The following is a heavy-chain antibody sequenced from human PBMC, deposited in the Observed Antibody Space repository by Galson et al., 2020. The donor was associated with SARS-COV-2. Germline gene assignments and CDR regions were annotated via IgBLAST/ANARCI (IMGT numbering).Heavy chain of an antibody. V-gene: IGHV4-34*01. CDR1: GGSFSGYY. Sequence: SETLSLTCAVYGGSFSGYYWSWIRQPPGKGLEWIGEINHSGSTNYNPSIKSRVTISVDTSKNQFSLKLSSVTAADTAVYYCARGPEDYYDSSGYSPAYYYYGMDVWGQGTTVTVSS. CDR2: INHSGST. D-gene: IGHD3-22*01. J-gene: IGHJ6*02. CDR3: ARGPEDYYDSSGYSPAYYYYGMDV.